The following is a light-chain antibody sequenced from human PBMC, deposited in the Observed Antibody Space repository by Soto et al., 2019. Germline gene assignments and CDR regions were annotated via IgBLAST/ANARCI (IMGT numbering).Light chain of an antibody. CDR1: QSLSKNY. CDR2: DAS. CDR3: QQCVTAPLT. Sequence: EIVLTQSPGTLSLSPGERATLSCRASQSLSKNYLAWYQHKPGQAPRLLIHDASNRANGIPDRFSGSGSGTDFPLTISSLYPEDSALYSCQQCVTAPLTFGPGTKVEI. J-gene: IGKJ1*01. V-gene: IGKV3-20*01.